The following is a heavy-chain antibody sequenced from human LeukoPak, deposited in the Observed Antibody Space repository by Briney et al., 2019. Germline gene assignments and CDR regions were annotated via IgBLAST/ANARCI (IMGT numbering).Heavy chain of an antibody. Sequence: GGSLRLSCAASGFTFSSYAMSWVRQAPGKGLEWVSAISGSGGSTYYADSVKGRFTTSRDNSKNTLYLQMNSLRAEDTAVYYCAKGVDSSGWYNGLFDYWGQGTLVTVSS. J-gene: IGHJ4*02. CDR3: AKGVDSSGWYNGLFDY. V-gene: IGHV3-23*01. CDR1: GFTFSSYA. CDR2: ISGSGGST. D-gene: IGHD6-19*01.